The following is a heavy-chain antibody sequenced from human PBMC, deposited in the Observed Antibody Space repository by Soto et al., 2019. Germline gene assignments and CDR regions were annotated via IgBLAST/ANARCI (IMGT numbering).Heavy chain of an antibody. CDR1: GGAFSGYY. D-gene: IGHD4-17*01. V-gene: IGHV4-34*01. J-gene: IGHJ5*02. Sequence: QVQLQQWGAGLLKPSETLSLTCAVYGGAFSGYYWSWIRQPPGKGLEWIGEINHSRRTNYNPSLQSRVTISVDTSKNQFFLTLSSVAAADTVVYYCARCFHPYYGENNCFDPWGQVTLVTVSS. CDR3: ARCFHPYYGENNCFDP. CDR2: INHSRRT.